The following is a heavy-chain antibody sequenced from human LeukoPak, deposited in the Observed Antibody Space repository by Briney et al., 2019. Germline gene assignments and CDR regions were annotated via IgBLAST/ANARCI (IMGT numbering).Heavy chain of an antibody. J-gene: IGHJ5*02. CDR2: ISAYNGNT. CDR3: ARDQDYDFWSGYGWFDP. V-gene: IGHV1-18*01. Sequence: ASVKVSCKASGYTFTSYGISWVRQAPGQGLEWMGWISAYNGNTNYAQKLQGRVTMTTDTSTSTAYMELRGLRSDDTAVYYCARDQDYDFWSGYGWFDPWGQGTLVTVSS. D-gene: IGHD3-3*01. CDR1: GYTFTSYG.